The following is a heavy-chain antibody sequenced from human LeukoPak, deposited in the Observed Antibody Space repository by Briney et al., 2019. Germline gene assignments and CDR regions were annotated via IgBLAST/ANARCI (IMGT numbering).Heavy chain of an antibody. CDR3: AKMDYYGSGARGYYYGMDV. Sequence: PGGSLRLSCAASGFTFSSYAMSWVRQAPGKGLEWVSAISGSGGSTYYAHSVKGGFTISRDTSKNTLYLQMNSLRAEDTAVYYCAKMDYYGSGARGYYYGMDVWGQGTTVTVSS. J-gene: IGHJ6*02. CDR1: GFTFSSYA. D-gene: IGHD3-10*01. CDR2: ISGSGGST. V-gene: IGHV3-23*01.